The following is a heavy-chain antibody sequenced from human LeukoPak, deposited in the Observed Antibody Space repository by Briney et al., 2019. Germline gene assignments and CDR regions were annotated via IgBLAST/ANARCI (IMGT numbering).Heavy chain of an antibody. V-gene: IGHV3-30-3*01. Sequence: PGGSLRLSCAASGFTFSSYAMHWVRQAPGKGLEWVAVISYDGSNKYYADSVKGRFTISRDNSKNTLYLQLNNLRTEDSAIYYCARGHLGYDRAGDYWGQGTLVTVSS. CDR2: ISYDGSNK. D-gene: IGHD5-12*01. J-gene: IGHJ4*02. CDR3: ARGHLGYDRAGDY. CDR1: GFTFSSYA.